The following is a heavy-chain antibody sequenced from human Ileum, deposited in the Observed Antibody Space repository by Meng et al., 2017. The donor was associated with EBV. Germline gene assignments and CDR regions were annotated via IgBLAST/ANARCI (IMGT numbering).Heavy chain of an antibody. J-gene: IGHJ4*02. V-gene: IGHV4-4*02. Sequence: QGHLEDAGPGLVKASGTLYLTCTVSGGSMSSTNGWCWGRQPPGKGLEWSGEIYHSGSTNYNPYLKSRVSISVDKSKNQFSLKLSSVTAADTAVYYCARADKVRFDYWGQGTLVTVSS. CDR2: IYHSGST. CDR3: ARADKVRFDY. CDR1: GGSMSSTNG.